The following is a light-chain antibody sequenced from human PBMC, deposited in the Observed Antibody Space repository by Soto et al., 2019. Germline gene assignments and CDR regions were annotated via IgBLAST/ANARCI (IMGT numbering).Light chain of an antibody. CDR3: QQSNNPPIS. Sequence: DNQLTQSPSSISASVGDRVTITCRARQAVNSWLAWFQQKPGMAPKLVIYDVSSLQSGVPSRFSGSGSGTEFTLTISSLQPEDFATYYCQQSNNPPISFGQGTRLEIK. J-gene: IGKJ5*01. CDR2: DVS. V-gene: IGKV1-12*01. CDR1: QAVNSW.